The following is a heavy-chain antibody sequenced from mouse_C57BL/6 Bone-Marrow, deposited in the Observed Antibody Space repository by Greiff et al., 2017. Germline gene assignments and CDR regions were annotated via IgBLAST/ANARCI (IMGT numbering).Heavy chain of an antibody. CDR1: GFTFSSYG. CDR3: ARQGYYYAMDY. CDR2: ISSGGSYT. V-gene: IGHV5-6*01. Sequence: EVQRVESGGDLVKPGGSLKLSCAASGFTFSSYGMSWVRQTPDKRLEWVATISSGGSYTYYPDSVKGRFTISRDNAKNTLYLQMSSLKSEDTAMYYCARQGYYYAMDYWGQGTSVTVSS. J-gene: IGHJ4*01.